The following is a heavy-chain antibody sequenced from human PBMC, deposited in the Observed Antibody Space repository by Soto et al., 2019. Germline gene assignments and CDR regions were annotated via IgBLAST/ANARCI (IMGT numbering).Heavy chain of an antibody. CDR1: GGSISSYY. CDR3: VSVGYSYGYRYYYYGMDV. CDR2: IYYSGST. Sequence: SETLSLTCTVSGGSISSYYWSWIRQPPGKGLEWIGYIYYSGSTNYNPSLKSRVTISVDTSKNQFSLKLSSVTAADTAVYYCVSVGYSYGYRYYYYGMDVWGQGTTVTVSS. D-gene: IGHD5-18*01. J-gene: IGHJ6*02. V-gene: IGHV4-59*01.